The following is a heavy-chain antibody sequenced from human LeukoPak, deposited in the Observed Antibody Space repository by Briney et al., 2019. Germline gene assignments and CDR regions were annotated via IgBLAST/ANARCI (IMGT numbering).Heavy chain of an antibody. D-gene: IGHD3-10*01. CDR2: FYYSGST. Sequence: SGTLSLTCTVSGGSISSYYWSWIRQPPGKGLEWIGYFYYSGSTNYNPSLKSRVTISVDTSKNQFSLKLSSVTAADTAVYYCARVSYYYGSGSFSDFYGMDVWGQGTTVTVSS. CDR1: GGSISSYY. J-gene: IGHJ6*02. V-gene: IGHV4-59*08. CDR3: ARVSYYYGSGSFSDFYGMDV.